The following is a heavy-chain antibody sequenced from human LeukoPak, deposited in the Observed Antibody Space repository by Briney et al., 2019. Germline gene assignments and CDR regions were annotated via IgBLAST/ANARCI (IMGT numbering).Heavy chain of an antibody. CDR3: AKEGGGRTFDY. Sequence: GGSLRLSCAASGFTFSSYAMSWVRQAPGQGLEWVLAISGSGGSTYYADSVKGRFTISRDNSKNTLYLQMNSLTAEDTALYCCAKEGGGRTFDYWGQGTLVTVSS. D-gene: IGHD4-23*01. V-gene: IGHV3-23*01. CDR2: ISGSGGST. J-gene: IGHJ4*02. CDR1: GFTFSSYA.